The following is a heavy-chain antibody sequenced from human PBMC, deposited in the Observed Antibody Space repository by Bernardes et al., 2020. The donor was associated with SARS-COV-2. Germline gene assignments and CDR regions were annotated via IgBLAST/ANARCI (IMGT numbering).Heavy chain of an antibody. CDR1: GFTFNTYA. Sequence: GGSLRPPCVGPGFTFNTYAMYWVRQAPGKGLEYVSAISYNGGSAYYADSVKGRFTISRDNSQNTLFLQMRSLRVEDMAVYYCARAPITMVRGIELNYWGQGTLVTVSS. V-gene: IGHV3-64*02. D-gene: IGHD3-10*01. J-gene: IGHJ4*02. CDR3: ARAPITMVRGIELNY. CDR2: ISYNGGSA.